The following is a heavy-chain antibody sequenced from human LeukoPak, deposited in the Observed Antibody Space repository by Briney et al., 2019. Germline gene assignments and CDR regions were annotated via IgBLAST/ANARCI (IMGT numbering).Heavy chain of an antibody. CDR3: ARAIFGVVDDAFDI. D-gene: IGHD3-3*01. CDR2: INSDGSST. Sequence: PGGSLRLSCAASGFTFSSYWMHWVRQAPGKGLEWVSRINSDGSSTSYADSVKGRFTISRDNAKNTLYLQMNSLRAEDTAVYYCARAIFGVVDDAFDIWGQGTMVTVSS. J-gene: IGHJ3*02. CDR1: GFTFSSYW. V-gene: IGHV3-74*01.